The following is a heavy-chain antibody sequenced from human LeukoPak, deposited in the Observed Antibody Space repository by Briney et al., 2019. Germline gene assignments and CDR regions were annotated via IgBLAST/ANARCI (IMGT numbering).Heavy chain of an antibody. V-gene: IGHV4-34*01. CDR2: INHSGST. J-gene: IGHJ4*02. CDR1: GGSFSGYY. Sequence: SEALSLTCAVYGGSFSGYYWSWIRQPPGKGLEGIGEINHSGSTNYNPSLKSRVTISVDTSKNQFSLKLSSVTAADTAVYYCAGKKYYYDSSGLVDYWGQGTLVTVSS. D-gene: IGHD3-22*01. CDR3: AGKKYYYDSSGLVDY.